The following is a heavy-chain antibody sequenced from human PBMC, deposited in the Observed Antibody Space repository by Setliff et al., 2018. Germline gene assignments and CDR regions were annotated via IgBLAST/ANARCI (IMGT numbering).Heavy chain of an antibody. Sequence: ASVKVSCKASGYTLSKYYMHWVRQTPGQGLEWMGIINPSGGLTKYAQKFQGRVTMTSDTSTNTVYLEVSSLRSEDTAVYFCARDRFYNSWSGTSITAPHDAFDIWGQGTMVTVSS. D-gene: IGHD3-3*01. CDR1: GYTLSKYY. V-gene: IGHV1-46*03. J-gene: IGHJ3*02. CDR2: INPSGGLT. CDR3: ARDRFYNSWSGTSITAPHDAFDI.